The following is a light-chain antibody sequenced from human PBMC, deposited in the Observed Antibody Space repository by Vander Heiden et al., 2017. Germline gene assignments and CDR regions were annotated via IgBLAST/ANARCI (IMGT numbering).Light chain of an antibody. CDR3: SSCTSSSAVV. CDR1: SSDVGGYNY. V-gene: IGLV2-14*01. CDR2: EVS. J-gene: IGLJ2*01. Sequence: QSALTQPAYVSGSPGQSITISCTGPSSDVGGYNYASWYQQHPGKAPKLMIYEVSNRPSGVSNRFSGSKSGNTASLTISGLQAEDEADYYCSSCTSSSAVVFGGGTKLTVL.